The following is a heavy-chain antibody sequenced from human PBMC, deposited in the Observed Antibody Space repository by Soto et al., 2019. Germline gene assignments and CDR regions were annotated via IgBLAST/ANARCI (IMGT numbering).Heavy chain of an antibody. CDR2: ISYDGSNK. Sequence: GGSLRLSCAASGFTFSSYAMHWVRQAPGKGLEWVAVISYDGSNKYYADSVKGRFTISRDNSKNTLYLQMNSLRAEDTAVYYCAALEGFDPWGQGTLVTASS. V-gene: IGHV3-30-3*01. CDR3: AALEGFDP. CDR1: GFTFSSYA. J-gene: IGHJ5*02.